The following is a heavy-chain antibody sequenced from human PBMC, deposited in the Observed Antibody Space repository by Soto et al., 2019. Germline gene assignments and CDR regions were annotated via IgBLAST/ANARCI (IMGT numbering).Heavy chain of an antibody. J-gene: IGHJ5*02. CDR3: AKDWGSSGWYNWFDP. V-gene: IGHV3-30*18. D-gene: IGHD6-13*01. CDR1: GFTFSTSG. Sequence: QVQLVESGGGVVQSGRSLRLSCAASGFTFSTSGMHWIRQAPGKGLEWVAMISHDGGATYYVDSVKGRFTISRDTDKNTLHLQMDSLRPEDTATYYCAKDWGSSGWYNWFDPWGQGPLVTVS. CDR2: ISHDGGAT.